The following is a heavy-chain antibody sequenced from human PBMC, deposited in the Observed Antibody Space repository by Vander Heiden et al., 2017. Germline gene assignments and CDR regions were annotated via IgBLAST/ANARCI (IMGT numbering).Heavy chain of an antibody. V-gene: IGHV4-34*01. CDR2: INHSGST. Sequence: QVQLQQWGAGLLKPSETLSLNCAVYGGSFSGYYWSWIRQPPGKGLEWIGEINHSGSTNYNPSLKSRVTISVDTSKNQFSLKLSSVTAADTAVYYCASLLGVGYWGQGTLVTVSS. J-gene: IGHJ4*02. CDR3: ASLLGVGY. CDR1: GGSFSGYY. D-gene: IGHD3-10*01.